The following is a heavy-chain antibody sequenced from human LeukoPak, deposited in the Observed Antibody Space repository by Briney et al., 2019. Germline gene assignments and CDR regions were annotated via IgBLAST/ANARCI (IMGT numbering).Heavy chain of an antibody. J-gene: IGHJ4*02. Sequence: ASVKVSYKASGYTFTSYGISWVRQAPGQGLEWMGWISAYNGNTNYAQKLQGRVTMTTDTSTSTAYMELRSLRSDDTAVYYCARVSYDFYESDYWGQGTLVTVSS. CDR2: ISAYNGNT. D-gene: IGHD3-3*01. CDR3: ARVSYDFYESDY. V-gene: IGHV1-18*01. CDR1: GYTFTSYG.